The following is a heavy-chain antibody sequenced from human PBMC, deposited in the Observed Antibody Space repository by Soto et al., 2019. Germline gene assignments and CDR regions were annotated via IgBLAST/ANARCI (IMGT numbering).Heavy chain of an antibody. D-gene: IGHD5-18*01. V-gene: IGHV4-59*08. J-gene: IGHJ4*02. Sequence: SETLSLTCTVSGGSISSYYWSWIRQPPGKGLEWIGYIYYSGSTNYNPSLKSRVTISVDTSKNQFSLKLSSVTAADTAVYYCARRYGSCFDYWGQGNPGHRLL. CDR3: ARRYGSCFDY. CDR2: IYYSGST. CDR1: GGSISSYY.